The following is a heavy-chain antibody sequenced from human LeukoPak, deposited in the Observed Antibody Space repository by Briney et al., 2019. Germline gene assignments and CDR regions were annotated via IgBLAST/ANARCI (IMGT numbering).Heavy chain of an antibody. Sequence: AVSAFSVSSNYMSWVRQAPGKGPEWASVIYSGGSPQYADSLKGRFTFSRDNAKNTLYLQINSLRTEDTAVYYCARDPRYYDRWGQGTLVTVSS. CDR3: ARDPRYYDR. V-gene: IGHV3-66*02. CDR1: AFSVSSNY. D-gene: IGHD3-22*01. J-gene: IGHJ4*02. CDR2: IYSGGSP.